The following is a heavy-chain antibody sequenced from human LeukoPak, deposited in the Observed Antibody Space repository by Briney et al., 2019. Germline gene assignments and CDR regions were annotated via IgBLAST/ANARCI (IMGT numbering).Heavy chain of an antibody. J-gene: IGHJ6*02. Sequence: GASVKVSCKASGYTFTSYAMNWVRQAPGQGLEWRGWINTNTGNPTYAQGFTGRFVFSLDTSVSTAHLQISSLKAEDTAVYYCARDSGYSSSWFPSGYYYYGMDVWGQGTTVTVSS. CDR2: INTNTGNP. V-gene: IGHV7-4-1*02. CDR1: GYTFTSYA. CDR3: ARDSGYSSSWFPSGYYYYGMDV. D-gene: IGHD6-13*01.